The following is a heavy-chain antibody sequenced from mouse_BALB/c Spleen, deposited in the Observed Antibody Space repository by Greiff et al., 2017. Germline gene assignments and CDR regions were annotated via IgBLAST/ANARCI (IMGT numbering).Heavy chain of an antibody. D-gene: IGHD2-14*01. V-gene: IGHV2-6-2*01. CDR1: GFSLTSYG. CDR2: IWSDGST. CDR3: ARHYRYDYYAMDY. J-gene: IGHJ4*01. Sequence: QVQLQQSGPDLVAPSQSLSITCTVSGFSLTSYGVHWVRQPPGKGLEWLVVIWSDGSTTYNSALKSRLSISKDNSKSQVFLKMNSLQTDDTAMYYCARHYRYDYYAMDYWGQGTSVTVSS.